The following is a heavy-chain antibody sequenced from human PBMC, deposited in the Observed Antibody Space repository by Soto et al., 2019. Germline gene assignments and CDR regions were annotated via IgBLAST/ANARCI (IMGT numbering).Heavy chain of an antibody. CDR1: GYTFTSYG. Sequence: QVQLVQSGAEVKKPGASVKVSCKASGYTFTSYGISWVRQAPGQGLEWMGWISAYNGNTNYAQKLQGRVTMTTDTSTSTAYMELRSLRSDDTAVYYCARVRPRLPLPITIVGGPVGFDYWGQGTLVTVSS. J-gene: IGHJ4*02. CDR3: ARVRPRLPLPITIVGGPVGFDY. D-gene: IGHD3-3*01. CDR2: ISAYNGNT. V-gene: IGHV1-18*01.